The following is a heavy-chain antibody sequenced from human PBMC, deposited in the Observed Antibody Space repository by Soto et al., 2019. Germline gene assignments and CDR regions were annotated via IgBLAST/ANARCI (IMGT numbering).Heavy chain of an antibody. CDR2: ITRTDST. CDR3: AKALVGEVGATDY. J-gene: IGHJ4*02. CDR1: GFTFSNYA. V-gene: IGHV3-23*01. D-gene: IGHD1-26*01. Sequence: HLGGSLRLSCTASGFTFSNYAMSWVRQAPGKGLEWVSAITRTDSTYYADSVKGRFTISRDNSRNTLYLQMNSLGAEDAALYYCAKALVGEVGATDYWGQGTLVTVSS.